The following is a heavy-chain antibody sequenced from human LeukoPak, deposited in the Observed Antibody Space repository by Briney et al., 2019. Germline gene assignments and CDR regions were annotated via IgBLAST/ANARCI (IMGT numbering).Heavy chain of an antibody. CDR2: IIGNGAST. J-gene: IGHJ5*02. CDR3: ARAQWFGELPNWFDP. D-gene: IGHD3-10*01. V-gene: IGHV3-64*01. CDR1: GFTFSRYA. Sequence: GGSLRLSCAASGFTFSRYAMHWVRQAPGKGLEYVSGIIGNGASTYYANSVKGRFTISRDNSKNTLYLQMGSLRAEDMAVYYCARAQWFGELPNWFDPWGQGTLVTVSS.